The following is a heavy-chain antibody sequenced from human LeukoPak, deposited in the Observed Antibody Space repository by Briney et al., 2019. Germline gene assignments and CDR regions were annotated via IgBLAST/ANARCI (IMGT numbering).Heavy chain of an antibody. D-gene: IGHD6-13*01. V-gene: IGHV3-11*04. Sequence: GGSLRLSCAASGFTFSDYHMAWIRQAPGKGLQWVSYTSNGGDIYYADSVKGRFTISRDNAKNSLYLQMNSLRAEDTALYYCAKDIEAAGLFFDYWGQGTLVTVSS. CDR2: TSNGGDI. CDR1: GFTFSDYH. CDR3: AKDIEAAGLFFDY. J-gene: IGHJ4*02.